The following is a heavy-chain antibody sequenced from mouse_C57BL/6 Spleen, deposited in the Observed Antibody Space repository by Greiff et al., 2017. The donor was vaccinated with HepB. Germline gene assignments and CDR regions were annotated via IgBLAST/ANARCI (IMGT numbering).Heavy chain of an antibody. CDR1: GFTFTDYY. J-gene: IGHJ1*03. V-gene: IGHV7-3*01. CDR3: ARPRTGLDWYFDV. CDR2: IRNKANGYTT. Sequence: DVKLVESGGGLVQPGGSLSLSCAASGFTFTDYYMSWVRQPPGKALEWLGFIRNKANGYTTEYSASVKGRFTISRDNSQSILYLQMNALRAEDSATYYCARPRTGLDWYFDVWGTGTTVTVSS. D-gene: IGHD4-1*01.